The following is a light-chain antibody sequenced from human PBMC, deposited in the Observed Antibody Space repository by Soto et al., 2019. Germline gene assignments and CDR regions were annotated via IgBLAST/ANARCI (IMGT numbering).Light chain of an antibody. CDR1: RSDVGGYNF. J-gene: IGLJ1*01. CDR2: EVR. CDR3: SSYTSSGTLEV. Sequence: QSALTQPASVSGSPGQSITISCTGTRSDVGGYNFVSWYQQFPGKAPKLMIYEVRNRPSGISNRFSGSKSGNTASLTISGLQAEEEADYYCSSYTSSGTLEVFGTGTKVTVL. V-gene: IGLV2-14*01.